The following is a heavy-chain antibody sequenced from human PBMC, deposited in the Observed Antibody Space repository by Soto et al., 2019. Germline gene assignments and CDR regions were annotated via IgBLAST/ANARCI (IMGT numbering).Heavy chain of an antibody. CDR3: ARGGATIFGVIAY. CDR1: GYTFTTYY. D-gene: IGHD3-3*01. J-gene: IGHJ4*02. Sequence: ASVKVSCKASGYTFTTYYIHWVRQAPGQGLEWMGLINPGGGGTSYAQKFKGRITLARDTSAGTANMELTSLTSEDTAVYYCARGGATIFGVIAYWGQGTLVTVSS. V-gene: IGHV1-46*01. CDR2: INPGGGGT.